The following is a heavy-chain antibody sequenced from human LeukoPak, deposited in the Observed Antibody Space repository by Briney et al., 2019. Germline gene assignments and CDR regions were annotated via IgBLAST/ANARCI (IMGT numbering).Heavy chain of an antibody. CDR2: ISADNGDT. CDR3: ARGPRITLVRGGQWYYYMDV. CDR1: GYTFTSYG. Sequence: ASVKVSCKAAGYTFTSYGISWVRQAPGQGLEWMGWISADNGDTNYAQKFRGRVTMTTDTSTSTAYMELRSLRSDDTAVYYCARGPRITLVRGGQWYYYMDVWGKGTTVTISS. V-gene: IGHV1-18*01. D-gene: IGHD3-10*01. J-gene: IGHJ6*03.